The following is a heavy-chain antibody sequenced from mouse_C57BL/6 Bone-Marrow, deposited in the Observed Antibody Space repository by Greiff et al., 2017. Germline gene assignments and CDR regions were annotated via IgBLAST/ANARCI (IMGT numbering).Heavy chain of an antibody. CDR3: ARLSHSVSSPLCGYFDV. J-gene: IGHJ1*03. CDR2: IYPGGGDT. D-gene: IGHD1-1*01. Sequence: QVQLKESGAELVRPGTSVKMSCKASGYTFTNYWIGWAKQRPGHGLEWIGDIYPGGGDTNYNEKFKGKATLTADKSSSTAYLQFSSLTSEDSAIYYCARLSHSVSSPLCGYFDVWGTGTTVTVSS. CDR1: GYTFTNYW. V-gene: IGHV1-63*01.